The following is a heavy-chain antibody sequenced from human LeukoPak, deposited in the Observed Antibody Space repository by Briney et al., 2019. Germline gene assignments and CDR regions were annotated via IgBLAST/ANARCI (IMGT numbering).Heavy chain of an antibody. V-gene: IGHV1-46*01. J-gene: IGHJ4*02. CDR3: ARVAQDYYDNSGYSPFDY. CDR2: INPSGGST. D-gene: IGHD3-22*01. Sequence: ASVKVSCKASGYTFTSYYMHWVRQAPGQGLEWMGIINPSGGSTSYAQKFQGRVTMTRDMSTSTVYMELSSLRSEDTAVYYCARVAQDYYDNSGYSPFDYWGQGTLVTVSS. CDR1: GYTFTSYY.